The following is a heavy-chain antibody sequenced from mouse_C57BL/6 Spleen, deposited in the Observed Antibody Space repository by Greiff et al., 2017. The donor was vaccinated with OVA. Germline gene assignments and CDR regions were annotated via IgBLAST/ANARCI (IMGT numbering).Heavy chain of an antibody. CDR3: ARHEGRYDYDAYYFDY. V-gene: IGHV1-62-2*01. D-gene: IGHD2-4*01. J-gene: IGHJ2*01. Sequence: QVQLQQSGAELVKPGASVKLSCKASGYTFTEYTIHWVKQRSGQGLEWIGWFYPGSGSIKYNEKFKDKATLTADKSSSTVYMELSRLTSEDSAVYFCARHEGRYDYDAYYFDYWGQGTTLTVSS. CDR1: GYTFTEYT. CDR2: FYPGSGSI.